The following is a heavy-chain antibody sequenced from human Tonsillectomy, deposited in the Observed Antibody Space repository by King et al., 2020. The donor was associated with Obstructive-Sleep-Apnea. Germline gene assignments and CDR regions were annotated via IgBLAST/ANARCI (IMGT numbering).Heavy chain of an antibody. CDR2: ISYDGSNK. CDR1: GFTFSSYG. V-gene: IGHV3-30*18. CDR3: AKVKHYYDSSSYLGNYFDY. J-gene: IGHJ4*02. D-gene: IGHD3-22*01. Sequence: VQLVESGGGVVQPGRSLRLSCAASGFTFSSYGMHWVRQAPGKGLEGVAVISYDGSNKYYADSVKGRFTISRDNSKNPLYLQMNSLRPEDTAVYYCAKVKHYYDSSSYLGNYFDYWGQGTLVTVSS.